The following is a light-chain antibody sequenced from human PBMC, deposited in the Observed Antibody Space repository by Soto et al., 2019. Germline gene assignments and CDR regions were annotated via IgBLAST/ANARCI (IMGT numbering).Light chain of an antibody. CDR3: QQYGSSPLT. CDR1: QSVSSSY. J-gene: IGKJ4*02. V-gene: IGKV3-20*01. Sequence: EIVLTQSPGTLSLSPGERATLSCRASQSVSSSYLAWYQQKPGQAPRLLIYGASSRATGIPDRFSDSGSGTDFTLTISRLEHEDIALYYCQQYGSSPLTFGGGTQVEIK. CDR2: GAS.